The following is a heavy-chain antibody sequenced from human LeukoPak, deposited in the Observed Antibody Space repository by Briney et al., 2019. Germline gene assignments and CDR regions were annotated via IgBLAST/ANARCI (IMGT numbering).Heavy chain of an antibody. Sequence: PGGSLRLSCAASGFSFSDYYMSWIRQAPGKGLEWLSYIDGTSTFTNYADSVKGRFTISRDNSKNTLYLQMNSLRAEDTAVYYCARRSDPMKKSGCGYGMDVWGQGTTVTVSS. CDR3: ARRSDPMKKSGCGYGMDV. D-gene: IGHD6-19*01. J-gene: IGHJ6*02. CDR2: IDGTSTFT. V-gene: IGHV3-11*06. CDR1: GFSFSDYY.